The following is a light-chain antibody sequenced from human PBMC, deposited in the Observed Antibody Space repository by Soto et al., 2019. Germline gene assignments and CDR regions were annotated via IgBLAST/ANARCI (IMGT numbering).Light chain of an antibody. CDR1: QSVSTY. V-gene: IGKV3-11*01. J-gene: IGKJ1*01. CDR3: QQRSNGPWT. CDR2: DAS. Sequence: DIVLTQSPATLSLSPGERATLSCGSSQSVSTYLAWYQQKPGQAPRLLIYDASNRATGIPARFSGSGSGTDFTLTISSLEPEDFAVYYCQQRSNGPWTFGQGTKVDIK.